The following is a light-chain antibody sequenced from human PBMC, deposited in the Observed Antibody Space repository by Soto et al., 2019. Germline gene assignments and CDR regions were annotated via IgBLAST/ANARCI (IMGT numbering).Light chain of an antibody. V-gene: IGKV4-1*01. CDR1: QSLLCTSNNNNG. CDR2: RAS. Sequence: DIVMTQSPDSLAVSLGERATINCKSSQSLLCTSNNNNGFSWFQQKPGQPPKLLIYRASTGESGVPDHLSGSGPGTDFTLTISSLQAEDLAVYYCQQYSDAPLTFGGATKVEI. J-gene: IGKJ4*01. CDR3: QQYSDAPLT.